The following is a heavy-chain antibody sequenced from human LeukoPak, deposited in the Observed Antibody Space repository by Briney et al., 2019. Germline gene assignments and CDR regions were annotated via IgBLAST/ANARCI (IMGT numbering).Heavy chain of an antibody. Sequence: SETLSLTCNVSGGSISSGDNYWSWIRQPPGKGLEWIEYIYYSGSTYYNPSLKSRLTISVDTSENQFSLHLTSVTAADTAVYFCARVTRWAGLDFWGQGTLVTVSS. CDR1: GGSISSGDNY. CDR3: ARVTRWAGLDF. V-gene: IGHV4-30-4*01. CDR2: IYYSGST. J-gene: IGHJ4*02. D-gene: IGHD2-21*02.